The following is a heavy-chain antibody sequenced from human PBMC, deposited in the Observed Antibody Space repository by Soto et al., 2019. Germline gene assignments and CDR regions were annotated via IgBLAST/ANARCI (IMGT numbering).Heavy chain of an antibody. CDR2: IIPILGIP. Sequence: QVLLVQSGAEVKKPGSSVKVSCKASGVSFSDSTISWVRQAPGQGLEWMGKIIPILGIPNFAQKFQGRVTITADKSPSAAYMELSTLRSEDTAVYYCGTDSARDSRPGVGYWGQGTLVTVSS. CDR3: GTDSARDSRPGVGY. J-gene: IGHJ4*02. V-gene: IGHV1-69*04. D-gene: IGHD2-21*02. CDR1: GVSFSDST.